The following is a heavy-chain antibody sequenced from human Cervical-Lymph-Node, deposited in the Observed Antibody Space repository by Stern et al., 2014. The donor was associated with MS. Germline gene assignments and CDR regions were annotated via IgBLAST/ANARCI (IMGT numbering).Heavy chain of an antibody. V-gene: IGHV5-51*01. CDR3: AIRHFSSRRCGWFDP. CDR2: INPGDSDT. CDR1: GYSFTTYW. J-gene: IGHJ5*02. D-gene: IGHD2-2*01. Sequence: EVQLVESGAEVTKPGESLKISCKGSGYSFTTYWIGWVRQTPGKGLQWMXIINPGDSDTRYIPSFQGQVTISADKSISSAYLQWSSLKASDTAMYYCAIRHFSSRRCGWFDPWGQGTLVTVSS.